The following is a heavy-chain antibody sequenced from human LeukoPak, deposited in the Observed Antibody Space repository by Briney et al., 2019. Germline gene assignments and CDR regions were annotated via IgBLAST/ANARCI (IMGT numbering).Heavy chain of an antibody. CDR2: ISDSGGST. V-gene: IGHV3-23*01. CDR1: GFTFSSYA. D-gene: IGHD3-3*02. J-gene: IGHJ3*02. CDR3: ARDISGGSHVFDI. Sequence: PGGSLRLSCAASGFTFSSYAMSWVRQAPGKGLEWVSIISDSGGSTYYADSVKGRFTISRDNSKNTLYLQMNSLRAEDTAVYYCARDISGGSHVFDIWGQGTMVTVSS.